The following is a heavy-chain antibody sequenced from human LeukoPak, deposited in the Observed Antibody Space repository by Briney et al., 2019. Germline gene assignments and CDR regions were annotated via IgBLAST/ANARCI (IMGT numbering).Heavy chain of an antibody. CDR3: ARHRSGGSQDDAFDI. CDR1: KFTFSKYW. J-gene: IGHJ3*02. Sequence: PGGSLRLSCAASKFTFSKYWMSWVRQAPGKGLEWGADIKEDGSEKYYVDSVKGRFTISRQNAKSSLFLQMNSLRAEDTAVYYCARHRSGGSQDDAFDIWGQGTMVTVSS. V-gene: IGHV3-7*01. D-gene: IGHD2-15*01. CDR2: IKEDGSEK.